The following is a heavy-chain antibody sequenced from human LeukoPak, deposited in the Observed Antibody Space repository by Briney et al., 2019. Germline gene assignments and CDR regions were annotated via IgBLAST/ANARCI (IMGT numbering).Heavy chain of an antibody. CDR1: GFTFSSYA. J-gene: IGHJ4*02. CDR3: AKDQIRRYYDSSH. Sequence: GGSLRLSCAASGFTFSSYAMSWVRQAPGKGLEWVSAISASGGTTYYADSVKGRFTIFRDNSKNTLSLQMNSLRAEDTAVYYCAKDQIRRYYDSSHWGQGTLVTVSS. CDR2: ISASGGTT. V-gene: IGHV3-23*01. D-gene: IGHD3-22*01.